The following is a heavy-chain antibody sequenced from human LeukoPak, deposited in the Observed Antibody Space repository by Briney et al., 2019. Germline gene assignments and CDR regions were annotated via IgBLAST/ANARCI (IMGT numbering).Heavy chain of an antibody. CDR1: GGSLSGFY. V-gene: IGHV4-59*01. CDR2: VYYSGST. J-gene: IGHJ5*02. CDR3: ARDSTTMDAGWFAP. Sequence: SETLSLTCTVSGGSLSGFYWSWIRQPPGKGLEWIGYVYYSGSTTYNPSLKSRVTISVDTSKNQFSLRLGSVTAADTAVYYCARDSTTMDAGWFAPCGQGTLVTVSS. D-gene: IGHD1-1*01.